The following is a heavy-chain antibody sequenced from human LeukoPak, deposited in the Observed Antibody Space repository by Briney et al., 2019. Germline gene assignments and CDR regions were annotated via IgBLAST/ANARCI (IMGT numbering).Heavy chain of an antibody. CDR3: ARDVGSAPFDY. Sequence: GRSLRLSCAASGFTLSSSGMHWVRQAPGKGLEWVAVIWGDENHKYHGDSVRGRFTISRDNAKNTLYLQMDSLRVEDTAVYYCARDVGSAPFDYWGRGTLVTVSS. V-gene: IGHV3-33*01. D-gene: IGHD6-25*01. CDR2: IWGDENHK. J-gene: IGHJ4*02. CDR1: GFTLSSSG.